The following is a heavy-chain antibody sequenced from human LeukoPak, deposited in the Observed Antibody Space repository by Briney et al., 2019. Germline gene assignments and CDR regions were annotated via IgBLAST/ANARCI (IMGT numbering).Heavy chain of an antibody. J-gene: IGHJ4*02. Sequence: PGGSLRLSCEAPEFTFSKYWMSWVRQAPGKGLEWVANIKQDGSEKCYVDSAKGRFTISRDNSKNTLYLQMNSLRAADTAVYYCARDKGTSYLSSFDYWGQGTLVTVSS. D-gene: IGHD6-6*01. CDR1: EFTFSKYW. CDR2: IKQDGSEK. CDR3: ARDKGTSYLSSFDY. V-gene: IGHV3-7*01.